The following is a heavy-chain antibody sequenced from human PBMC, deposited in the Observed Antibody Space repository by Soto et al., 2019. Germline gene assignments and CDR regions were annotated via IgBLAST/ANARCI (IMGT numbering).Heavy chain of an antibody. J-gene: IGHJ6*03. D-gene: IGHD2-15*01. CDR1: GGSITSRYYL. Sequence: LPQESGPGLVKPSETLSLTCSVSGGSITSRYYLWGWIRQPPEGGLDWIGSFSYSGGSYYNPSLDSRVSLSAAAPQNCFSLFVVSVTDADTAVYFCARINKATPGGTLWCRLTDFSYYFMDVWGKGTAVTVSS. CDR2: FSYSGGS. V-gene: IGHV4-39*02. CDR3: ARINKATPGGTLWCRLTDFSYYFMDV.